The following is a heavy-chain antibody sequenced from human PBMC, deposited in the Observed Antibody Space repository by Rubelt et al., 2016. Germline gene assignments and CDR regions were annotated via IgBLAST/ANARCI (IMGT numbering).Heavy chain of an antibody. J-gene: IGHJ4*02. V-gene: IGHV3-23*04. CDR3: AKVGYPPEYHFDY. Sequence: EVQLVESGGGLVRPGGSLRLSCAASGFTVSSNYMSWVRQAPGKGLEWVSGISGSGGSTYDADSVKGRFTISRDNSKNTLYLQMNSLRAEDTAVYYCAKVGYPPEYHFDYWGQGTQVTVSS. CDR1: GFTVSSNY. CDR2: ISGSGGST. D-gene: IGHD5-18*01.